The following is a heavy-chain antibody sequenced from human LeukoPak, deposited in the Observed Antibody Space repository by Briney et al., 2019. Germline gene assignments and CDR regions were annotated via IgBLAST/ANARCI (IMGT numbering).Heavy chain of an antibody. CDR2: ISSNGGST. CDR1: GFTLSSYG. J-gene: IGHJ6*03. V-gene: IGHV3-64*01. D-gene: IGHD2-15*01. Sequence: PGGSLRLSCAASGFTLSSYGMHWVRQAPGKGLEYVSAISSNGGSTYYANSVKGRFTISRDNSKNTLYLQMGSLRAEDMAVYYCARAGYCCGGSYYSGHYYYMDVWGKGTTVTVSS. CDR3: ARAGYCCGGSYYSGHYYYMDV.